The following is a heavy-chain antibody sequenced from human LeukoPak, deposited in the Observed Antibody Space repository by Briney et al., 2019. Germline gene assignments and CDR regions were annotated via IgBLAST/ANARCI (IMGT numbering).Heavy chain of an antibody. V-gene: IGHV3-53*01. J-gene: IGHJ5*02. CDR1: GSTVSTNY. CDR3: ARDLTSLSSGSYGGS. CDR2: IYSGDST. Sequence: GGSLRLSCAASGSTVSTNYMSWVRQAPGKGLEWVSVIYSGDSTYYADSVKGRFTISRDNSKNTLYLQMNSLRAEDTAVYYCARDLTSLSSGSYGGSWGQGTLVTVSS. D-gene: IGHD1-26*01.